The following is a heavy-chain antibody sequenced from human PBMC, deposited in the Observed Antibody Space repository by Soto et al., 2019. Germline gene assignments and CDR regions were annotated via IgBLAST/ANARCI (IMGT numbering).Heavy chain of an antibody. J-gene: IGHJ4*02. V-gene: IGHV3-48*01. D-gene: IGHD2-21*02. CDR2: ISSSSNSI. CDR1: GFTFSSYS. Sequence: GGSLRLSCAASGFTFSSYSMNWVRQAPGKGLEWVSYISSSSNSIYYADSVKGRFTISRDNAKNSLLLQMNSLRAEDTAVYYWATLGPRMTLLAYWGQGTLVTVSS. CDR3: ATLGPRMTLLAY.